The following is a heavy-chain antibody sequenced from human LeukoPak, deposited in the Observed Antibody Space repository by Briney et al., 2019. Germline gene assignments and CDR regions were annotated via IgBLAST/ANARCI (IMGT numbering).Heavy chain of an antibody. D-gene: IGHD4-17*01. CDR3: ARSALTTVTRAWFDP. V-gene: IGHV3-30*16. CDR1: GFTFSSYA. J-gene: IGHJ5*02. CDR2: ISYDGSNK. Sequence: GRSLRLSCAASGFTFSSYAMHWVRQAPGKGLEWVAVISYDGSNKYYADSVKGRFTISRDNSKNTLYLQMNSLRAEDTAVYYCARSALTTVTRAWFDPWGQGTLVTVSS.